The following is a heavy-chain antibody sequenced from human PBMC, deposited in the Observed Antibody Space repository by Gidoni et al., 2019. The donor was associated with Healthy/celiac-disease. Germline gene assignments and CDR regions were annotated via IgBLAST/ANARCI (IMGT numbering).Heavy chain of an antibody. CDR1: GFTFSSYS. CDR2: ISSSSSYI. V-gene: IGHV3-21*01. CDR3: ARDGRQLGAHGNYGMDV. J-gene: IGHJ6*02. Sequence: EVQLVESGGGLVKPGGSLRLSCAASGFTFSSYSMNWVRQAPGKGLEWVSSISSSSSYIYYADSVKGRFTISRDNAKNSLYLQMNSLRAEDTAVYYCARDGRQLGAHGNYGMDVWGQGTTVTVSS. D-gene: IGHD6-6*01.